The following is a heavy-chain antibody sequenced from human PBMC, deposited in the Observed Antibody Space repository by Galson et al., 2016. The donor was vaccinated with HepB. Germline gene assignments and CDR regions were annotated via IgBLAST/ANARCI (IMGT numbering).Heavy chain of an antibody. D-gene: IGHD2-2*01. J-gene: IGHJ6*02. V-gene: IGHV4-59*01. CDR2: IYNNGST. CDR3: VRFFCTTSSCPYYNHGMDV. CDR1: GVSIRSYF. Sequence: SETLSLTCSVSGVSIRSYFWSWIRQPPGKGLEWTGHIYNNGSTNYNPSLKSRLTISVDTSKNQFSLRLNSVTTADTAVYYCVRFFCTTSSCPYYNHGMDVWGHGTTVTVSS.